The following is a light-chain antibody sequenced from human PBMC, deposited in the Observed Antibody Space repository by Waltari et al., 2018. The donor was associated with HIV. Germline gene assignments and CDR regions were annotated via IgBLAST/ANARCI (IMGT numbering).Light chain of an antibody. CDR1: NSNIRSNT. CDR2: TNN. Sequence: QSVLTQPPSASGTPGQRVTISCSGSNSNIRSNTVNWYQQLPGTAPTLLSYTNNQRPPGVPDRFAGSKSGTSASLAISRLQSEDEADYYCAAWDDSLNGVVFGGGTRLTVL. CDR3: AAWDDSLNGVV. J-gene: IGLJ3*02. V-gene: IGLV1-44*01.